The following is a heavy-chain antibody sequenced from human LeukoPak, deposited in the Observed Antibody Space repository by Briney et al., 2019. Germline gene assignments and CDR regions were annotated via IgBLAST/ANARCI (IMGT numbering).Heavy chain of an antibody. CDR2: IYSSGST. D-gene: IGHD6-6*01. J-gene: IGHJ4*02. CDR1: GGSISNYF. Sequence: SETLSLTGTVSGGSISNYFWSWIRQPAGKGLEWIGRIYSSGSTDYNPSLKSRVTMSVDTSKNQFSLKLASVTAADQAVYYCARYSSSSKFDYWGQGTLVTVSS. V-gene: IGHV4-4*07. CDR3: ARYSSSSKFDY.